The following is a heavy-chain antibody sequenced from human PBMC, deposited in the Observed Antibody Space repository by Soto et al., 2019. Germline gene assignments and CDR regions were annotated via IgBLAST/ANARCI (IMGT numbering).Heavy chain of an antibody. CDR3: ARSAAKSLGHRPPHPMAV. V-gene: IGHV3-66*01. D-gene: IGHD2-15*01. CDR2: IYSGGST. CDR1: GFTVSSNY. J-gene: IGHJ6*03. Sequence: GGSLRLSCAASGFTVSSNYMSWVRQAPGKGLEWVSVIYSGGSTYYADSVKGRFTISRDNSKNTLYLQMNSLRAEDTAVYYCARSAAKSLGHRPPHPMAVGGKGTRFTFS.